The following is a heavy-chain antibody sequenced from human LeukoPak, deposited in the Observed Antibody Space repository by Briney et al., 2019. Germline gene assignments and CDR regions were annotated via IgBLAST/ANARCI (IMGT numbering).Heavy chain of an antibody. D-gene: IGHD3-9*01. Sequence: GGSLRLSCAASGFTFSTYGMSWVRQAPGKGLEWVSSISGSGASTYYADSVKGRFTISRDNSKNTLYLQMNSLRAEDTAVYYCANLHYDILTGYIYYFDYWGLGTLVTVSS. CDR1: GFTFSTYG. CDR2: ISGSGAST. CDR3: ANLHYDILTGYIYYFDY. V-gene: IGHV3-23*01. J-gene: IGHJ4*02.